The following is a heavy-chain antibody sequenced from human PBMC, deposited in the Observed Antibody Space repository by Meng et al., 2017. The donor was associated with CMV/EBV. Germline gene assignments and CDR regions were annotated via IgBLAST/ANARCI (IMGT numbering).Heavy chain of an antibody. V-gene: IGHV3-49*04. CDR2: IRSKGYGETT. CDR3: TRDWGDYDYVWGSD. D-gene: IGHD3-16*01. CDR1: GFKFGDYV. J-gene: IGHJ4*02. Sequence: GESLKISCIASGFKFGDYVMSWVRQAPGKGLEWVGFIRSKGYGETTEYAASVKGRFTISRDDSKGIAYLQMNSLRTEDTAMYHCTRDWGDYDYVWGSDWGQGTLVIVSS.